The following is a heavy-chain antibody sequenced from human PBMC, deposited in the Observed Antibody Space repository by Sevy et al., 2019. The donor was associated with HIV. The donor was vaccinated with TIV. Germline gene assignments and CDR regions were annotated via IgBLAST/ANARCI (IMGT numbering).Heavy chain of an antibody. V-gene: IGHV3-21*01. CDR2: ISSSSSNI. Sequence: GGSLRLSCVGSGITFSYYTMNWVRQAPGKGLEWVSSISSSSSNIYYADSVKSRFTISRDNAKKSLYLQMNSLRAEDTAVYFCARDRDGSGSAGGYGMAVWCQGTTVTVSS. J-gene: IGHJ6*02. D-gene: IGHD3-10*01. CDR1: GITFSYYT. CDR3: ARDRDGSGSAGGYGMAV.